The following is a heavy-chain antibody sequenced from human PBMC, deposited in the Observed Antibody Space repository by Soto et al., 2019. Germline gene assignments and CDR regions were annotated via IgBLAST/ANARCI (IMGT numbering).Heavy chain of an antibody. Sequence: SDTLSLTCTVAGGSISSYYWSWIRQPPGKGLEWIGYIYYSGSTYYNPSLKSRVTISVDTSKNQFSLKLSSVTAADTAVYYCARALYSSFPRYYYYGMDVWGQGPTVT. CDR3: ARALYSSFPRYYYYGMDV. J-gene: IGHJ6*02. CDR1: GGSISSYY. V-gene: IGHV4-59*06. D-gene: IGHD4-4*01. CDR2: IYYSGST.